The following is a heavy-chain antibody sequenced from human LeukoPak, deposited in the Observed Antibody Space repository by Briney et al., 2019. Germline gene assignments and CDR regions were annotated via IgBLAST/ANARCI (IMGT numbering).Heavy chain of an antibody. CDR1: GGSISSSSYY. CDR2: IYYSGST. D-gene: IGHD3-16*02. Sequence: PSETLSLTCTVSGGSISSSSYYWGWIRQPPGKGLEWIGSIYYSGSTYYNPSLKSRVTISVGTSKNQFSLKLSSVTAADTAVHYCARVGNHLGELSLWYWGQGTLVTVSS. V-gene: IGHV4-39*07. J-gene: IGHJ4*02. CDR3: ARVGNHLGELSLWY.